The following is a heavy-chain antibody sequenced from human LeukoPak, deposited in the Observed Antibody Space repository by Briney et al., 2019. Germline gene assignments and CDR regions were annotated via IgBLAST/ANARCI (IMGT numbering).Heavy chain of an antibody. CDR3: ARATPYYDFWSGYYADAFDI. V-gene: IGHV3-21*01. CDR2: ISSSSSYI. D-gene: IGHD3-3*01. CDR1: GFTFSSHS. Sequence: GGSLRLSCAASGFTFSSHSMNWVRQAPGKGLEWVSSISSSSSYIYYADSVKGRFTISRDNAKNSLYLQMNSLRAEDTAVYYCARATPYYDFWSGYYADAFDIWGQGTMVTVSS. J-gene: IGHJ3*02.